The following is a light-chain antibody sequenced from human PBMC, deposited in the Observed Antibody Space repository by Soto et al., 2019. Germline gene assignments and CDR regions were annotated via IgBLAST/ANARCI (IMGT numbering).Light chain of an antibody. Sequence: DIQMTQSPSTLSASVGDRVTITCRASQSINTYLAWYQQKPAKPPRLLIFDASTLGSGVPSRFSGSGSGTEFTLTISSLQPDDFATYYCQRYNSFFGPGTKVDI. J-gene: IGKJ3*01. CDR1: QSINTY. CDR3: QRYNSF. V-gene: IGKV1-5*01. CDR2: DAS.